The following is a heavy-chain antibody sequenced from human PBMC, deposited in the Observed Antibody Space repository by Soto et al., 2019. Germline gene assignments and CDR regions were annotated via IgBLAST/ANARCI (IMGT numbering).Heavy chain of an antibody. Sequence: SETLSLTCTVSGGSISSGGYYWSWIRQHPGEGLEWIGYIYYSGTTYYNPSLKGRLTIPVDASKNQFSLKLSSVTAADTALYSSPRAKGEGSGSFDYWGQGTIVNVSS. V-gene: IGHV4-31*03. J-gene: IGHJ4*02. D-gene: IGHD3-10*01. CDR3: PRAKGEGSGSFDY. CDR1: GGSISSGGYY. CDR2: IYYSGTT.